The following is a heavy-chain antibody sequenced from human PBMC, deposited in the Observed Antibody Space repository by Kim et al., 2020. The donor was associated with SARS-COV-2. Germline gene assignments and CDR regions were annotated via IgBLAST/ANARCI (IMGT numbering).Heavy chain of an antibody. Sequence: GGSLRLSCAASGFTFSDYYMSWIRQAPGKGLEWVSYISSSSSYTNYADSVKGRFTISRDNAKNSLYLQMNSLRAEDTAVYYCARDKGGSYSSGGSGYWGQGTLVTVSS. D-gene: IGHD6-19*01. J-gene: IGHJ4*02. CDR1: GFTFSDYY. CDR3: ARDKGGSYSSGGSGY. CDR2: ISSSSSYT. V-gene: IGHV3-11*05.